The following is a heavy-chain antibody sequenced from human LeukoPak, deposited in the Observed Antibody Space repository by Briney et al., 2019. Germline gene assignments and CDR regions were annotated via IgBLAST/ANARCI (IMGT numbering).Heavy chain of an antibody. D-gene: IGHD4-17*01. CDR3: ARVVTVANPNPVNHDAFDI. CDR2: IIPIFGTA. Sequence: SVKVSCKASGGTFSSYAISWVRQAPGQGLEWMGGIIPIFGTANYAQKFQGRVTITADESTSTAYMELSSLRSEDTAVYYCARVVTVANPNPVNHDAFDIWGQGTMVTVSS. J-gene: IGHJ3*02. CDR1: GGTFSSYA. V-gene: IGHV1-69*13.